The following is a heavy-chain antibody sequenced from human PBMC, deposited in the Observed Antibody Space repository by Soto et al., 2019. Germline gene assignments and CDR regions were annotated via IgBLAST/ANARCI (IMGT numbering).Heavy chain of an antibody. V-gene: IGHV3-73*01. CDR3: TRTIAVAGTLYFQH. J-gene: IGHJ1*01. CDR2: IRSKANSYAT. CDR1: GFTFSGSA. D-gene: IGHD6-19*01. Sequence: GGSLRLSCAASGFTFSGSAMHWVRQASGKGLEWVGRIRSKANSYATAYAASVKGRFTISRDDSKNTAYLQMNSLKTEDTAVYYCTRTIAVAGTLYFQHWGQGTLVTVS.